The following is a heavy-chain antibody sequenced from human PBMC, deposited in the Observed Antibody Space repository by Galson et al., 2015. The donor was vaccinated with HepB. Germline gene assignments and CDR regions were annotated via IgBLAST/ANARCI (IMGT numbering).Heavy chain of an antibody. D-gene: IGHD4-23*01. CDR2: ISGSGGTT. V-gene: IGHV3-23*01. Sequence: SLRLSCAASGFTFSSYATNWVRQAPGKGLEWVSGISGSGGTTYYADSVKGRFTISRDNSKNALYLQMNSLRAEDTAVYYCAKDRGTVDIYGMDVWGQGTTVTVSS. J-gene: IGHJ6*02. CDR3: AKDRGTVDIYGMDV. CDR1: GFTFSSYA.